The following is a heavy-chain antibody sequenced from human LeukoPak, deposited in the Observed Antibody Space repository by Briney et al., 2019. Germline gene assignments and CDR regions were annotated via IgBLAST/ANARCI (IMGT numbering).Heavy chain of an antibody. CDR1: GYTFTSYE. CDR2: INPSGGST. J-gene: IGHJ4*02. D-gene: IGHD4-17*01. CDR3: ASGGGNTVTPTDQFDY. V-gene: IGHV1-46*01. Sequence: GASVKVSCKASGYTFTSYEMHWVRQSPGQGLEWMGIINPSGGSTSYARKFQGRVTMTRDTSTSTVYMGLSRLRSHDTAVYYCASGGGNTVTPTDQFDYWGQGTLVTVSP.